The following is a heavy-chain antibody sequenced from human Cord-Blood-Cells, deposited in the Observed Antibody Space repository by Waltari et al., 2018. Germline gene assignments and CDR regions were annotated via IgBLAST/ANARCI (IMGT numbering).Heavy chain of an antibody. CDR1: GGSFSGYS. V-gene: IGHV4-34*01. CDR3: ARGPSLSIAARPNAFDI. D-gene: IGHD6-6*01. J-gene: IGHJ3*02. CDR2: INHRGIT. Sequence: QVQLQQWGAGLLKPSETLSLTCAVYGGSFSGYSWSWIRPPPGKGLEWIGEINHRGITNYNPSLKSRVTISVDTSKNQFSLKLSSVTAADTAVYYCARGPSLSIAARPNAFDIWGQGTMVTVSS.